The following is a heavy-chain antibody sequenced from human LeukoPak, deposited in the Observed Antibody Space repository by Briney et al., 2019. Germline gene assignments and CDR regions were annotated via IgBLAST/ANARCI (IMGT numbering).Heavy chain of an antibody. J-gene: IGHJ4*02. V-gene: IGHV3-48*01. CDR2: ISSDGGTI. Sequence: QPGGSLRLSCAASGFTFSRKTMNWVRQAPGKGREWVSYISSDGGTIYYADSVRGRFTISRDNAKNSLYLQMNSLRGEDTAVYYCARDRYDSSHYYHYWGQGTLVTVSA. D-gene: IGHD3-22*01. CDR1: GFTFSRKT. CDR3: ARDRYDSSHYYHY.